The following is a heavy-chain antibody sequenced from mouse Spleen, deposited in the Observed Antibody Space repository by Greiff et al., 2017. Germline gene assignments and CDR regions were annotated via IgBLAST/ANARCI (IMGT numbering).Heavy chain of an antibody. CDR2: ISSGSSTI. V-gene: IGHV5-17*01. CDR1: GFTFSDYG. J-gene: IGHJ4*01. D-gene: IGHD2-4*01. CDR3: ARRDYDVGPYAMDY. Sequence: EVQRVESGGGLVKPGGSLKLSCAASGFTFSDYGMHWVRQAPEKGLEWVAYISSGSSTIYYADTVKGRFTISRDNAKNTLFLQMTSLRSEDTAMYYCARRDYDVGPYAMDYWGQGTSVTVSS.